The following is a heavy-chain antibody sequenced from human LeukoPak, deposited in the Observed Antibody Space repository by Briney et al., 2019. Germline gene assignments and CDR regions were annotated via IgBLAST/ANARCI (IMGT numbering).Heavy chain of an antibody. CDR2: INPSGGAA. V-gene: IGHV1-46*04. Sequence: ASVKVSCKASGYTFTNFYMHWVRQAPVPGLEWVGIINPSGGAASYAQKLQGRVAMTRDTSTNTVYMELSSLRSEDTAVYYCVRGGTMAPWGQGTLVTVSS. D-gene: IGHD2-15*01. J-gene: IGHJ5*02. CDR1: GYTFTNFY. CDR3: VRGGTMAP.